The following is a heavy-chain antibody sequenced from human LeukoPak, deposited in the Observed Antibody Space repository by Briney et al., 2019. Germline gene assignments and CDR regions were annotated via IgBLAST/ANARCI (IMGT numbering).Heavy chain of an antibody. CDR3: ATRSYYDTSGVYGMDV. J-gene: IGHJ6*02. V-gene: IGHV4-59*08. D-gene: IGHD3-22*01. Sequence: SETLSLTCTVSGGSINSYYWSWIRQPPGKGLGWIGYIYYSGSTNYNPSLKSRVTISVDTSKNQFSLKLNSVTAADTAVYYCATRSYYDTSGVYGMDVWGQGTTVTVSS. CDR2: IYYSGST. CDR1: GGSINSYY.